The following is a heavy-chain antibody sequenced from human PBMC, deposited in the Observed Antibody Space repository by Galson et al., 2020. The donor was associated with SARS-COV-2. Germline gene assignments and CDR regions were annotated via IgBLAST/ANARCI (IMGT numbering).Heavy chain of an antibody. CDR3: AAAPGYCSRTSGYNNWFDP. CDR1: GDSMNRYY. J-gene: IGHJ5*02. V-gene: IGHV4-4*07. CDR2: IYTTGTT. Sequence: ETSETLYLTCAVSGDSMNRYYWNWIRQPAEKGLEWLGRIYTTGTTKYNPYVKSRVTMSIDTSKNQFSLKLSSVTAADTAVYYCAAAPGYCSRTSGYNNWFDPWGQGTLVTVSS. D-gene: IGHD2-2*02.